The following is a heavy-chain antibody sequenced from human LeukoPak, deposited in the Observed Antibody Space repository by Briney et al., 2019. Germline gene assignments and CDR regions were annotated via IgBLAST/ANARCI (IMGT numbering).Heavy chain of an antibody. J-gene: IGHJ4*02. D-gene: IGHD2-2*03. CDR1: GFTFSRHG. CDR3: ARVDDFTYDF. V-gene: IGHV3-64*01. Sequence: PGGSLRLSCAASGFTFSRHGMHWVRQAPGKGLEYVSAITNDGGTTFYANSVKGRFTISRDNSKNTLFLQMGSLRPEDMAVYYCARVDDFTYDFWGQGTLVTVSS. CDR2: ITNDGGTT.